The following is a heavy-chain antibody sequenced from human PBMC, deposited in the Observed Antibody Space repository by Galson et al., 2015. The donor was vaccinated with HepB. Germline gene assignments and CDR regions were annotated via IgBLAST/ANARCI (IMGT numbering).Heavy chain of an antibody. J-gene: IGHJ4*02. CDR3: AREEDYGVLFDY. Sequence: SLRLSCAASGFTFSSYSMNWVRQAPGKGLEWVSSISSSSSYIYYADSVKGRFTISRDNAKNSLYLQMNSLRAEDTAVYYCAREEDYGVLFDYWGQGTLVTVSS. D-gene: IGHD4-17*01. CDR1: GFTFSSYS. V-gene: IGHV3-21*01. CDR2: ISSSSSYI.